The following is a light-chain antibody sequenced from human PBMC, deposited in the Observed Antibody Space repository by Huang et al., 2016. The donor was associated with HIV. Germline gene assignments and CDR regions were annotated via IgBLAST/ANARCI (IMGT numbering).Light chain of an antibody. CDR2: RVS. CDR1: QSLVDSDGNTY. J-gene: IGKJ1*01. V-gene: IGKV2-30*01. Sequence: DVVLTQSPLSLPVTLGQPASISCRSSQSLVDSDGNTYLNWFHQRPGKSPRRLIYRVSNRDYGVPDRFSGTGSGTDFTLKINRVEAEDVGVYYCMQTTHWPRTFGQGTKVEIK. CDR3: MQTTHWPRT.